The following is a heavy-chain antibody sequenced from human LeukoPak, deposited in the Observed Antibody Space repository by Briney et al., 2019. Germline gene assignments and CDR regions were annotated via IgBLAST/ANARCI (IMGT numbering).Heavy chain of an antibody. CDR3: AIEQWELKY. V-gene: IGHV3-23*01. CDR2: ISGSGGTP. D-gene: IGHD1-26*01. CDR1: GFTFYNSG. Sequence: PGGSLRLSCAASGFTFYNSGMGWVRQAPGKGLEWVSAISGSGGTPYSADSVKGRFTISRDDSKNTLYLQMNSLRAEDTAVYYCAIEQWELKYWGQGTLVTVSS. J-gene: IGHJ4*02.